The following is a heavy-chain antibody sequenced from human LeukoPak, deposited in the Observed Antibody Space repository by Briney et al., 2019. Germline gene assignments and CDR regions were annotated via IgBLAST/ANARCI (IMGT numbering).Heavy chain of an antibody. CDR2: ISWNSGSI. V-gene: IGHV3-9*01. Sequence: PGGSLRLSCAASGFTFDDYAMHWVRQAPGKGLEWASGISWNSGSIGYADSVKGRLTISRDNAKNSLYLQMNSLRAEDTALYYCAKDIGCSSTRCHYGYYGMDVWGQGTTVTVCS. D-gene: IGHD2-2*01. J-gene: IGHJ6*02. CDR3: AKDIGCSSTRCHYGYYGMDV. CDR1: GFTFDDYA.